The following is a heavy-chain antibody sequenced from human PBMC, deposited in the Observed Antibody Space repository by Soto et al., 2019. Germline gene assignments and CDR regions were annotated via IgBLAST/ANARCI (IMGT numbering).Heavy chain of an antibody. CDR3: ARDKVRRGMDV. J-gene: IGHJ6*02. V-gene: IGHV4-30-4*01. CDR2: IYYSGST. CDR1: CGSISSGDYY. Sequence: SETLSLTCTVSCGSISSGDYYWSWIRQPPGKGLEWIGYIYYSGSTYYNPSLKSRVTISVDTSKNQFSLKLSSVTAADTAVYYCARDKVRRGMDVWGQGTTVTVSS.